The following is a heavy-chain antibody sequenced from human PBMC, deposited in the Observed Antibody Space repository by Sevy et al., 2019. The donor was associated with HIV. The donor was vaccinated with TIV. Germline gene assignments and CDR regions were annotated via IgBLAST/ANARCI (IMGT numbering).Heavy chain of an antibody. V-gene: IGHV4-38-2*01. CDR2: IHHSGGT. CDR3: ARHSGNYYYFDY. J-gene: IGHJ4*02. CDR1: ADSISSGYY. Sequence: SETLSLTCAVSADSISSGYYWCWIRQSPGKGLEWIDSIHHSGGTYFNPSLRSRLTISVEKSKNEVSLKLGAVTAADTAVYYCARHSGNYYYFDYWGQGTLVTVSS. D-gene: IGHD1-26*01.